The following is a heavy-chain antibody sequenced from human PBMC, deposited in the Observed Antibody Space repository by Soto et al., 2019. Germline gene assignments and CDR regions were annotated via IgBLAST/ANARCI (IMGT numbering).Heavy chain of an antibody. CDR3: ARGDCSGGSCYSPFDY. Sequence: QVQLVESGGGVVQPGRSLRLSCAAPGFTFSSYGMHWVRQAPGKGLEWVAVIWYDGSNKYYADSVKGRFTISRDNSKNTLYLQMNSLRAEDTAVYYCARGDCSGGSCYSPFDYWGQGTLVTVSS. CDR1: GFTFSSYG. J-gene: IGHJ4*02. CDR2: IWYDGSNK. V-gene: IGHV3-33*01. D-gene: IGHD2-15*01.